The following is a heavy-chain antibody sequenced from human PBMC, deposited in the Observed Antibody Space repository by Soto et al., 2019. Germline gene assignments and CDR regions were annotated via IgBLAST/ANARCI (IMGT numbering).Heavy chain of an antibody. D-gene: IGHD6-6*01. V-gene: IGHV3-53*01. CDR3: ARLIAARLLNYFDY. CDR1: GFTVSSNY. Sequence: EVQLVESGGGLIQPGGSLRLSCAASGFTVSSNYMSWVRQAPGKGLEWVSVIYSGGSTYYADSVKGRFTISRDNSKNTLYLQMNSLRAEDTAVYYCARLIAARLLNYFDYWGQGTLVTVSS. J-gene: IGHJ4*02. CDR2: IYSGGST.